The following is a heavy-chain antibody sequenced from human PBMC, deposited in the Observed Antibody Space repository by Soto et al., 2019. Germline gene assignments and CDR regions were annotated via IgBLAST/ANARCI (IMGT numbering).Heavy chain of an antibody. CDR2: ISYDGSNK. CDR3: VGDRGYPDSFDV. V-gene: IGHV3-30*03. Sequence: GGSLRLSCAASGFTFSSYGMHWVRQAPGKGLEWVAVISYDGSNKYYADSVKGRFTISRDNSKNTLYLQMHSLRAEDTAPYFCVGDRGYPDSFDVWGRGTRVTVSS. J-gene: IGHJ3*01. CDR1: GFTFSSYG. D-gene: IGHD1-1*01.